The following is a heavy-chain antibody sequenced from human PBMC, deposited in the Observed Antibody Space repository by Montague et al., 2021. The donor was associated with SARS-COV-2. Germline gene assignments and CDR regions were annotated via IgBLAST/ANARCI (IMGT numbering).Heavy chain of an antibody. CDR3: ARETMTADAFDI. CDR2: FYSVGSF. Sequence: SETLSLTCTVSGASVGSSDWGWIRQSPGKGLEWIGYFYSVGSFDYNPSLKSRATISRDTSKNQLSLKVRSVTAADTAVYYCARETMTADAFDIWGQGTMVTVSS. D-gene: IGHD5-18*01. J-gene: IGHJ3*02. CDR1: GASVGSSD. V-gene: IGHV4-59*02.